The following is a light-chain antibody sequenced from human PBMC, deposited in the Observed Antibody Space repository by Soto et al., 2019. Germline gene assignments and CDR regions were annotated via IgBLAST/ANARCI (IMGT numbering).Light chain of an antibody. CDR3: QQYDNLPPFT. J-gene: IGKJ3*01. CDR1: QDISNY. V-gene: IGKV1-33*01. CDR2: DAS. Sequence: DIQMTQSPSSLSASVGDRVTITCQASQDISNYLNWYQQKPGKAPKLLIYDASNLETGVPSRFSGSGSGTDFTFTISSLQPEDIATDYCQQYDNLPPFTFGPGTKVVIK.